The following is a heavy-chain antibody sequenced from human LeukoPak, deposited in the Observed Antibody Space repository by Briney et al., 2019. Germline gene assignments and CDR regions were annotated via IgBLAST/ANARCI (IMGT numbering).Heavy chain of an antibody. CDR3: ARGLWLAAAWAY. D-gene: IGHD6-13*01. CDR2: INHSGST. CDR1: GGSFSGYY. Sequence: SETLSLTCAVYGGSFSGYYWSWIRQPPGKGLEWIGEINHSGSTNYNPSLKSRVTISVDTSKNQFSLKLSSVTAADTAVYYCARGLWLAAAWAYWGQGTLVTIFS. J-gene: IGHJ4*02. V-gene: IGHV4-34*01.